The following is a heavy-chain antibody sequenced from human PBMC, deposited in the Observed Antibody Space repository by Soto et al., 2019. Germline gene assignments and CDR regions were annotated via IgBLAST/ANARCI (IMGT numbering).Heavy chain of an antibody. Sequence: ASVKVSCKASGYIFTNHYIHWVRQAPGQGLEWMGIINPSGGSTNYLQKFQGRITMTRDTSTSTVYMELSSLRSEDTAVYFCARADYYDSSGYYYDCWGQGTLVTVSS. D-gene: IGHD3-22*01. CDR2: INPSGGST. V-gene: IGHV1-46*01. CDR1: GYIFTNHY. J-gene: IGHJ4*02. CDR3: ARADYYDSSGYYYDC.